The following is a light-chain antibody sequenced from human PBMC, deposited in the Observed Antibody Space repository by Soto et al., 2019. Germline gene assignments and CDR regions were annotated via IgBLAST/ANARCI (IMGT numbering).Light chain of an antibody. V-gene: IGLV1-47*02. CDR1: SSNIGSYP. CDR3: AAWDARMSGHV. CDR2: SDN. J-gene: IGLJ1*01. Sequence: TESPSASGTSGQRVTISCYGSSSNIGSYPVCGSQQPPGTAPKLLIKSDNQRPSRVPDRFSASKSGTSASLAISGLRSDDEADYYCAAWDARMSGHVFGAGTKGTVL.